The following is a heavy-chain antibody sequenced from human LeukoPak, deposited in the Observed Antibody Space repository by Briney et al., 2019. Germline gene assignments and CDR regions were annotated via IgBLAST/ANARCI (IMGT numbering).Heavy chain of an antibody. CDR2: IYYSGST. Sequence: PSETLSLTCTVSEISIINKSYYWGWIRQPPGKGLEWIGSIYYSGSTYYNPSFKSRVTISVDTSKNQFSLKLSSVTAADTAVYYCARSSVSYYYDNCGYYHGPFDYWGQGTLVTVSS. CDR3: ARSSVSYYYDNCGYYHGPFDY. D-gene: IGHD3-22*01. J-gene: IGHJ4*02. V-gene: IGHV4-39*01. CDR1: EISIINKSYY.